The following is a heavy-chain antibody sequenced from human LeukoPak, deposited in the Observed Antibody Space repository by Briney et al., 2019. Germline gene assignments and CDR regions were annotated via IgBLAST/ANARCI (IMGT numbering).Heavy chain of an antibody. D-gene: IGHD2/OR15-2a*01. CDR2: MHSDGNT. Sequence: SETLSLTCTVSGDSVSSGGYYWGWTRQPPGKGLEWIGNMHSDGNTHYNPSLKSRVSISVDTSKNQFSLRLSSVTAADTAIYYCARDTHLEYWGQGTPVTVSS. V-gene: IGHV4-39*02. CDR3: ARDTHLEY. J-gene: IGHJ4*02. CDR1: GDSVSSGGYY.